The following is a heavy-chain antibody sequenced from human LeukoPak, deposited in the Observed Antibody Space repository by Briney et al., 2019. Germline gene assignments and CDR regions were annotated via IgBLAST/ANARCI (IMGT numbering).Heavy chain of an antibody. D-gene: IGHD3-22*01. CDR3: ARVMDYYDSSGYSY. V-gene: IGHV1-2*02. Sequence: ASVKVSCKASGYTFTGYHMHWVRQAPGQGLEWMGWSNPNSGGTNYAQKFQGRVTMTRDTSSSTAYMELSRLRSDDTAVYYCARVMDYYDSSGYSYWSQGTLVTVSS. CDR2: SNPNSGGT. CDR1: GYTFTGYH. J-gene: IGHJ4*02.